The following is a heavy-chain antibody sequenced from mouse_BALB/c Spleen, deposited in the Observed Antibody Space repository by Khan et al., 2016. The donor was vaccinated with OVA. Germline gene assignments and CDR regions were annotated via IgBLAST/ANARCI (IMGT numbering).Heavy chain of an antibody. J-gene: IGHJ1*01. CDR2: INSDGSAI. D-gene: IGHD2-3*01. Sequence: EVQLLETGGGLVQPGGSRGLSCEGSGFTFSGFWMSWVRQTPGKTLEWIGDINSDGSAINYAPSIKDRFTLFRDNDKSTLYLQMSNVRSEDTATYFCMRYDGYYWYFDGWGAGTTVTVSS. V-gene: IGHV11-2*02. CDR1: GFTFSGFW. CDR3: MRYDGYYWYFDG.